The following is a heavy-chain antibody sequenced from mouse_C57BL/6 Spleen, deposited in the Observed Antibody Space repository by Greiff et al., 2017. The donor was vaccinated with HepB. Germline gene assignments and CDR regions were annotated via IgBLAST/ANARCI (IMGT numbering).Heavy chain of an antibody. V-gene: IGHV2-9*01. J-gene: IGHJ3*01. Sequence: VQGVESGPGLVAPSQSLSITCTVSGFSLSSYGVDWVRQPPGKGLEWLGVIWGGGSTNYNSALMSRLSISNNNSKSQVFLKMNSLQTDDTAMYYCSTHYDTPWFAYWGQGTLVTVSA. D-gene: IGHD2-4*01. CDR1: GFSLSSYG. CDR2: IWGGGST. CDR3: STHYDTPWFAY.